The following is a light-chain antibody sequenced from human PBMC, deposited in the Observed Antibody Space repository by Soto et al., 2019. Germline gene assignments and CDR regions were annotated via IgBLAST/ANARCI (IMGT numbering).Light chain of an antibody. J-gene: IGKJ1*01. CDR2: KAS. Sequence: DIQMTQSPSTLSASVGDRVTITCWASQSISNWLAWYQQKPGKAPKLLIYKASSLESGVPSRFSGSGSGTEFTLTISSLQPDDFATYYCQQYNSYPWTFGQGTKVEIK. V-gene: IGKV1-5*03. CDR3: QQYNSYPWT. CDR1: QSISNW.